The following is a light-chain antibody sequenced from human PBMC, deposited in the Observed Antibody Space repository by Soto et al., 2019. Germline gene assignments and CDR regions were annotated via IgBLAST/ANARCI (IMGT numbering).Light chain of an antibody. J-gene: IGLJ1*01. Sequence: QSALTQPPSASGSPGQSVTISCTGTSSDIGAYNYVSWYQQYPGKAPKLMIFEVSKRPSGVPDRFSGSKSGNTASLTVSGLQAEEEADYYCCSYAGSNNLIFGTGTKVTVL. CDR2: EVS. V-gene: IGLV2-8*01. CDR1: SSDIGAYNY. CDR3: CSYAGSNNLI.